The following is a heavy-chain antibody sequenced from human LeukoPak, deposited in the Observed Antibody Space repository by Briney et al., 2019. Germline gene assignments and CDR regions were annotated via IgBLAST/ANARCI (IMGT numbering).Heavy chain of an antibody. CDR2: IIPIFGTA. CDR3: ARGSIPYCGGDCYSSY. D-gene: IGHD2-21*02. Sequence: SVKVSCKASGGTFSSYAISWVRQAPGQGLEWMGGIIPIFGTANYAQKFQGRATITTDESTSTAYMELSSLRSEDTAVYYCARGSIPYCGGDCYSSYWGQGTLVTVSS. J-gene: IGHJ4*02. CDR1: GGTFSSYA. V-gene: IGHV1-69*05.